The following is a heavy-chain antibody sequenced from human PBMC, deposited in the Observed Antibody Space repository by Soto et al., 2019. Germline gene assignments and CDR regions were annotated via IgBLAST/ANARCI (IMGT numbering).Heavy chain of an antibody. D-gene: IGHD4-17*01. CDR2: IYYSGST. Sequence: SETLSLTCTVSGGSISSSSYYWGWIRQPPGKGLEWIGSIYYSGSTYYNPSLKSRVTISVDTSKNQFSLKLSSVTAADTAVYYCARQTNGDYVPLHPYFADNWFDPWGQGTLVTVSS. V-gene: IGHV4-39*01. CDR1: GGSISSSSYY. J-gene: IGHJ5*02. CDR3: ARQTNGDYVPLHPYFADNWFDP.